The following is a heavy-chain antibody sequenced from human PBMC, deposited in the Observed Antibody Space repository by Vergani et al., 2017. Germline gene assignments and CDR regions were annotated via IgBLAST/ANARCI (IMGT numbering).Heavy chain of an antibody. CDR3: ARRNPRGYSYCSDY. D-gene: IGHD5-18*01. CDR1: GFTFSDYY. V-gene: IGHV3-11*01. Sequence: QVQLVESGGGLVKPGGSLRLSCAASGFTFSDYYMSWIRQAPGKGLEWVSYISSSGITIYYANSVKGQFTISRDNAKNSLYLQMNSLRAEDTAVYYCARRNPRGYSYCSDYWGQGTLVTVSS. CDR2: ISSSGITI. J-gene: IGHJ4*02.